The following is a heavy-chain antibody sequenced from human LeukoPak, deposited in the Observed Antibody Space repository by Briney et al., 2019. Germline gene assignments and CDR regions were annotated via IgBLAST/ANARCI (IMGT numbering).Heavy chain of an antibody. D-gene: IGHD4-17*01. CDR1: GGSISSYY. V-gene: IGHV4-59*01. CDR3: ARGHYGDFSTFFDY. Sequence: SETLSLTCTVSGGSISSYYWSWVRQPPGKGLEWIGFVYYTGSTNYSPSLKSRVTISVDTSKNQFSLKLSSVTAADTAVYYCARGHYGDFSTFFDYWGQGTLVTVSS. CDR2: VYYTGST. J-gene: IGHJ4*02.